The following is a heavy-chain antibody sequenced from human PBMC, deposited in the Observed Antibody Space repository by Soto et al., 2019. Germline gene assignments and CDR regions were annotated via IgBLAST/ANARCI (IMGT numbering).Heavy chain of an antibody. CDR3: ARDKGARGYSGYGDWYFDL. V-gene: IGHV4-59*01. D-gene: IGHD5-12*01. Sequence: QVQLQESCPGLVKPSETLSLTCTVSGGSISSYYWSWIRQPPGKGLEWIGYIYYSGSTNYNPSLKSRVTISVDTSKNQFSLKLSSVTAADTAVYYCARDKGARGYSGYGDWYFDLWGRGTLVTVSS. CDR1: GGSISSYY. J-gene: IGHJ2*01. CDR2: IYYSGST.